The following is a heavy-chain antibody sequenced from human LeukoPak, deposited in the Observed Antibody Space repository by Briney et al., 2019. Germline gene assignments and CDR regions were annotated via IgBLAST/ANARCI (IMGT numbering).Heavy chain of an antibody. CDR1: GFTFGSYS. V-gene: IGHV3-21*01. D-gene: IGHD6-19*01. J-gene: IGHJ5*02. CDR2: ISSSSSYI. CDR3: ARGGNSGWYSA. Sequence: PGGSLRLSCAASGFTFGSYSMNWVRQAPGKGVEWVSSISSSSSYIYYADSVKGRFTISRDNAKNSLYLQMNSLRAEDTAVYYCARGGNSGWYSAWGQGTLVTVSS.